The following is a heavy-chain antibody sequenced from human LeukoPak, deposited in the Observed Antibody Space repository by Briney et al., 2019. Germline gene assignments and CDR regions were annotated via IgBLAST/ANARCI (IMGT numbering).Heavy chain of an antibody. CDR1: GFIFSNNG. V-gene: IGHV3-33*01. CDR3: ARSEHSSSSFDY. D-gene: IGHD6-6*01. J-gene: IGHJ4*02. CDR2: IWFDGTKK. Sequence: PGGSLRLSCAASGFIFSNNGMHWVRQAPGKGLEWVAVIWFDGTKKYYADSVKGRFTISRDNSKNTLHLQMDSLRAEDTAIYYCARSEHSSSSFDYWGQGTLVTVSS.